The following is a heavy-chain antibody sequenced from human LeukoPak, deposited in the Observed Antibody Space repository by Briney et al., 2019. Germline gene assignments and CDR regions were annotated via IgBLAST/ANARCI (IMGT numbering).Heavy chain of an antibody. CDR3: ARVPTVVKASYYFDY. CDR1: GGSISSSSYY. J-gene: IGHJ4*02. CDR2: IYYSGST. D-gene: IGHD4-23*01. V-gene: IGHV4-39*07. Sequence: LSETLSLTCTVSGGSISSSSYYWGWIRQPPGKGLEWIGSIYYSGSTYYNPSLKSRVTISVDTSKNQFSLKLSSVTAADTAVYYCARVPTVVKASYYFDYWGQGTLVTVSS.